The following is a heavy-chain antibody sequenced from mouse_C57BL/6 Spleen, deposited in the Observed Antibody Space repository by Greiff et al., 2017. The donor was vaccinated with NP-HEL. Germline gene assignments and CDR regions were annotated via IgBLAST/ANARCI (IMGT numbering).Heavy chain of an antibody. CDR1: GFHIKDYY. CDR2: IDPEDGET. CDR3: ARAPVAY. V-gene: IGHV14-2*01. Sequence: VQLKQSGAELVKPGASVKLSCTASGFHIKDYYMHWVKQRTEQGLEWIGRIDPEDGETQYAPKFQGKATITADTSSNTAYLQLSSLTSEDTAVYYCARAPVAYWGQGTLVTVSA. J-gene: IGHJ3*01.